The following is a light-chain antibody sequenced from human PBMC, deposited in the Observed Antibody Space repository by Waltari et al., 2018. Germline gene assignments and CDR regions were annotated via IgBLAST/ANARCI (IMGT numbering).Light chain of an antibody. CDR1: QSIGSW. CDR2: EAT. J-gene: IGKJ3*01. CDR3: QRYNSYPIT. Sequence: DIQMTQSPSTLSASVGDRVTITCRASQSIGSWLAWYQQKPGKAPKLLIYEATSLESGVPSRFSPSGSVTEFTLTISSLQPDDFATYYCQRYNSYPITFGPGTKVDI. V-gene: IGKV1-5*03.